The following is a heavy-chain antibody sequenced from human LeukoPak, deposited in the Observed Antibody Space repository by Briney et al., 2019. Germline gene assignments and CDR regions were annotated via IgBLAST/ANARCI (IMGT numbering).Heavy chain of an antibody. J-gene: IGHJ4*02. CDR3: ARGRLTRGFDY. D-gene: IGHD2-2*01. CDR2: IYYSGST. Sequence: SETLSLTCTVSGGSISSSSYYWGWIRQPPGKGLEWIGSIYYSGSTYYNPSLKSRVTISVDTSKNQFSLKLSSVTAADTAVYYCARGRLTRGFDYWGQGALVIVSS. V-gene: IGHV4-39*01. CDR1: GGSISSSSYY.